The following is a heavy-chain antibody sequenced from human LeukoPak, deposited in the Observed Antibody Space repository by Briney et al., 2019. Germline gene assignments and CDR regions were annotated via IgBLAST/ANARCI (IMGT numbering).Heavy chain of an antibody. Sequence: PSETLSLTCAVYIESFSGSYWTWIRQPPGKGLEWIGEINHSGSTNYNPSLKSRVTISADTSKNQFSLKLTSVTAADTAVFYCARHETLLQWFDPWGQGTLVTVSS. J-gene: IGHJ5*02. CDR3: ARHETLLQWFDP. V-gene: IGHV4-34*01. CDR1: IESFSGSY. CDR2: INHSGST. D-gene: IGHD2/OR15-2a*01.